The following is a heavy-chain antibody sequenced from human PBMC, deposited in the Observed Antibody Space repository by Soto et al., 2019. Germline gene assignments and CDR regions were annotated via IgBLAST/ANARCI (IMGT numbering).Heavy chain of an antibody. J-gene: IGHJ6*02. V-gene: IGHV1-24*01. CDR1: GYTLTELS. D-gene: IGHD4-17*01. CDR3: ATVGRDADYGDYADPYYYYGRDV. CDR2: FDPEDGET. Sequence: ASVKVSCKVSGYTLTELSMHWVRQAPGKGLEWMGGFDPEDGETIYAQKFQGRVTMTEDTSTDTAYMELSSLRSEDTAVYYCATVGRDADYGDYADPYYYYGRDVWGQGTTVTVSS.